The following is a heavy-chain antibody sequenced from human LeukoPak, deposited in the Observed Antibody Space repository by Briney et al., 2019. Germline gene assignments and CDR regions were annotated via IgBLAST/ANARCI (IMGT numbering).Heavy chain of an antibody. CDR1: GFTFTSYD. Sequence: ASVKVSCKASGFTFTSYDINWVRQASGQGLEWMGWMNPNNGNTGYAQKFQGRVTMTRDTSISTAYMELRGLRSEDTAVYYCVRDGEGVAVSVNYWFDPWGQGTLVTVSS. D-gene: IGHD3-10*01. J-gene: IGHJ5*02. CDR3: VRDGEGVAVSVNYWFDP. CDR2: MNPNNGNT. V-gene: IGHV1-8*01.